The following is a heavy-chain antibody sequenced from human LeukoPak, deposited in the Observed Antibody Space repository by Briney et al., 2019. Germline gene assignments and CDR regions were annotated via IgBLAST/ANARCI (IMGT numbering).Heavy chain of an antibody. Sequence: PGGSLRLSCAASGFTFTNYWMSWVRQAPGKWLELLANIKQDRSEKYYVDSMKGRFTISRDNAKNSLYLQMNSLRAEDTAVYYCARLREIPVFGVVTKSTSYFDYWGQGTLVTVSS. V-gene: IGHV3-7*01. CDR1: GFTFTNYW. J-gene: IGHJ4*02. CDR2: IKQDRSEK. D-gene: IGHD3-3*01. CDR3: ARLREIPVFGVVTKSTSYFDY.